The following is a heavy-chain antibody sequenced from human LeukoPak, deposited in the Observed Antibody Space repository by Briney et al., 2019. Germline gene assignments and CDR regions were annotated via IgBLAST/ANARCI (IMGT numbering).Heavy chain of an antibody. J-gene: IGHJ5*02. CDR2: ISGSGGST. Sequence: GGSLRLSCAASGFTFSSYAMSWVRQAPGKGLEWVSAISGSGGSTYYADSVKGRFTISRDNSKNTLYLQMNSLRAEDTAVYYCAKTLYSYGYDLFEFDPWGQGALVTVSS. CDR1: GFTFSSYA. CDR3: AKTLYSYGYDLFEFDP. D-gene: IGHD5-18*01. V-gene: IGHV3-23*01.